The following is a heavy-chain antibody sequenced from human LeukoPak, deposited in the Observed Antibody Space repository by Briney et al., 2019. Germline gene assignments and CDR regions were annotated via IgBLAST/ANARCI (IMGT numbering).Heavy chain of an antibody. Sequence: PGGSLRLSCAASGFTFSSYAMSWVRQAPGKGLEWVSAISGSGGSTYYADSVKGRFTISRDNSKKTLYLQMNSLRAEDTAVYYCAKGGGDYSKGIDYWGQGTLVTVSS. CDR3: AKGGGDYSKGIDY. CDR1: GFTFSSYA. D-gene: IGHD4-11*01. CDR2: ISGSGGST. V-gene: IGHV3-23*01. J-gene: IGHJ4*02.